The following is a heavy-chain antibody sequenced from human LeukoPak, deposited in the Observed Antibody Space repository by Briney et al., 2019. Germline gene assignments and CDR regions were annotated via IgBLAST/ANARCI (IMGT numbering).Heavy chain of an antibody. CDR3: ARGYCSGGSCYYYYYMDV. D-gene: IGHD2-15*01. Sequence: SVKVSCKASGYTFTGYYMHWVRQAPGQGLEWMGGIIPIFGTANYAQKFQGRVTITADESTSTAYMELSSLRSEDTAVYYCARGYCSGGSCYYYYYMDVWGKGTTVTVSS. CDR2: IIPIFGTA. V-gene: IGHV1-69*13. J-gene: IGHJ6*03. CDR1: GYTFTGYY.